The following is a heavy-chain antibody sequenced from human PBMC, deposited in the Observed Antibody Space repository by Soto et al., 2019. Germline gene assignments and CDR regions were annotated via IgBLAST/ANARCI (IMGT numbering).Heavy chain of an antibody. CDR1: GGSFSGYY. D-gene: IGHD3-9*01. CDR2: INHSGST. CDR3: ARDIRYFDWEKFDP. Sequence: SETLSLTCAVYGGSFSGYYWSWIRQPPGKGLEWIGEINHSGSTNYNPSLKSRVTISVDTSKNQFSLKLSSVTAADTAVYYCARDIRYFDWEKFDPWGQGTLVTVSS. V-gene: IGHV4-34*01. J-gene: IGHJ5*02.